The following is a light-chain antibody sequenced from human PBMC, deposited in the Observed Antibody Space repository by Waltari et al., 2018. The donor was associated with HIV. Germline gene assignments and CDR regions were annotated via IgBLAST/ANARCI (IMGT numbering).Light chain of an antibody. CDR1: FRECGRYNL. Sequence: QSAMSQPASVSGAPGQSIHISCHGTFRECGRYNLLPEYQKHPGEASTIMIYEVAKRPSGVSSRFSGSKSGNTASLTISGLQAEDEADYYCCSDAGSRIHVVFGGGTKLTVL. CDR3: CSDAGSRIHVV. J-gene: IGLJ2*01. CDR2: EVA. V-gene: IGLV2-23*02.